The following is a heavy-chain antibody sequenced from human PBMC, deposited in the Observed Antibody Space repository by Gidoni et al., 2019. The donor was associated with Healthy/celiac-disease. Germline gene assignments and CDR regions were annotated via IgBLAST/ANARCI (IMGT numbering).Heavy chain of an antibody. D-gene: IGHD3-10*01. CDR3: AKDGRWFGELFYYFDY. CDR2: ISGSGGST. Sequence: EVQLLESGGGLVQPGGSLRLFCAASGFTFRSYAMSWVRQAPGKGLEWVSHISGSGGSTYYADSVKGRFTISRDNSKNTLYLQMNSLRAEDTAVYYCAKDGRWFGELFYYFDYWGQGTLVTVSS. CDR1: GFTFRSYA. V-gene: IGHV3-23*01. J-gene: IGHJ4*02.